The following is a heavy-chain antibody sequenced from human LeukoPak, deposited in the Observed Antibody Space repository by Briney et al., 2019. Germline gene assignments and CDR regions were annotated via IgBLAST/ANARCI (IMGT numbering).Heavy chain of an antibody. J-gene: IGHJ4*02. V-gene: IGHV3-7*01. CDR1: GFTFSNYW. CDR2: IKQDGSEK. D-gene: IGHD2-2*01. CDR3: ASTNSFDY. Sequence: GGSLRLSCVASGFTFSNYWMNWARQAPGKGLEWVANIKQDGSEKNYVDSVKGRFTISRDNAKNSLYLQMDSLRAEDTAVYYCASTNSFDYWGQGTLVTVSS.